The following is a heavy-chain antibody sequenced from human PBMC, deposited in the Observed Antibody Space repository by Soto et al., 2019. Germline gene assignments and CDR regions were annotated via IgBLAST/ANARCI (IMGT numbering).Heavy chain of an antibody. CDR2: IYYSGST. D-gene: IGHD1-1*01. CDR3: ARDLQLERRGYYYYGMDV. Sequence: SETLSLTCTVSGGSISSYCWSWIRQPPGKGLEWIGYIYYSGSTNYNPSLKSRVAISVDTSKNQFSLKLSSVTAADTAVYYCARDLQLERRGYYYYGMDVWGQGTTVTVSS. J-gene: IGHJ6*02. V-gene: IGHV4-59*01. CDR1: GGSISSYC.